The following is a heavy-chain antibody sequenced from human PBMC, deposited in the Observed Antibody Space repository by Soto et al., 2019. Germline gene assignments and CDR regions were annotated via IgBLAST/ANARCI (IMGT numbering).Heavy chain of an antibody. CDR3: RTDYNCNYVFQL. CDR1: GLTFSKAW. D-gene: IGHD1-7*01. CDR2: IKSKTDGGTT. J-gene: IGHJ1*01. Sequence: GGSLRLSCAASGLTFSKAWMSWVRQAPGKGLEWVGRIKSKTDGGTTDYTAPVKGRFTISRDDSKNTLYLQMNSLKTEDTAVYYCRTDYNCNYVFQLWGQGTLVTGAS. V-gene: IGHV3-15*01.